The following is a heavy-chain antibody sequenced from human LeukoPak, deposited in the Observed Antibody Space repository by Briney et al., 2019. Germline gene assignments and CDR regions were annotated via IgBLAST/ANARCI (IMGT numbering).Heavy chain of an antibody. Sequence: SEALSLTCTVSGGSISSYYWSWIRQPPGKGLEWIGYIYYSGSTNYNPSLKSRVTISVDTSKNQFSLDLNSVTAADTAVYFCARGSPAAPLDYWGQGALVTVSS. CDR2: IYYSGST. V-gene: IGHV4-59*01. D-gene: IGHD6-25*01. CDR3: ARGSPAAPLDY. CDR1: GGSISSYY. J-gene: IGHJ4*02.